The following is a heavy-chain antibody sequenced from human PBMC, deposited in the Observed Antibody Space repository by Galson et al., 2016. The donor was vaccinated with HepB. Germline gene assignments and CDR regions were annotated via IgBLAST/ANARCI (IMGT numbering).Heavy chain of an antibody. V-gene: IGHV4-59*01. CDR1: GCPISSYY. J-gene: IGHJ6*02. D-gene: IGHD2-8*01. CDR3: ATMVPEYYFAIHV. Sequence: SETLSLTCTVSGCPISSYYWSWIRQPPGKGLEWIGYIYHSGKINYNSALTSRVTISVDTSKNQFSLKLTSVTAADTAVYYCATMVPEYYFAIHVWGLGTTVTVSS. CDR2: IYHSGKI.